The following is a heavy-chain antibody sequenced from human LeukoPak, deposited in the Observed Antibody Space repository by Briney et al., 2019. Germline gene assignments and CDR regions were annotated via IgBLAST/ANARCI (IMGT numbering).Heavy chain of an antibody. J-gene: IGHJ4*02. CDR1: GGSISSGSYY. CDR2: IYSSGTT. Sequence: SETLSLTCTVSGGSISSGSYYWSWIRQPAGKGLEWIGRIYSSGTTNYNPSLKSRVTMSVDMSKNQFSLKLISVTAADTAVYHCARSSRVTDYFDYWGQGSLVTVSS. D-gene: IGHD2-21*02. V-gene: IGHV4-61*02. CDR3: ARSSRVTDYFDY.